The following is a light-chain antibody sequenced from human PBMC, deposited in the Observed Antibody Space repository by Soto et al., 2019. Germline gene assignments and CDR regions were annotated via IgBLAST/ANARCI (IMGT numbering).Light chain of an antibody. CDR3: QQTTDFPIT. CDR1: QDISDS. J-gene: IGKJ5*01. Sequence: DLQMTQSPSSVSASVGDRVTITCRASQDISDSLAWYQQKPGTAPKLLIYAASTLQSGVPSRFSGSGSRTDFTLAISSLQPEDFATYYCQQTTDFPITFGQGTRLVI. V-gene: IGKV1-12*01. CDR2: AAS.